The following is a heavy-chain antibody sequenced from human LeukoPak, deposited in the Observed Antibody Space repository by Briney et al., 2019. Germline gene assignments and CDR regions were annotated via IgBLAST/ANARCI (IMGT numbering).Heavy chain of an antibody. Sequence: PGGSLRLSCAASGFTFSSYAMHWVRQAPGKGLEWVAVISYDGSNKYYADSVKGRFTISRDNAKNSLYLQMNSLRAEDTAVYYCARAFYDFLTGYPAYFDYWGQGTLVTVSS. J-gene: IGHJ4*02. CDR3: ARAFYDFLTGYPAYFDY. CDR2: ISYDGSNK. D-gene: IGHD3-9*01. V-gene: IGHV3-30*04. CDR1: GFTFSSYA.